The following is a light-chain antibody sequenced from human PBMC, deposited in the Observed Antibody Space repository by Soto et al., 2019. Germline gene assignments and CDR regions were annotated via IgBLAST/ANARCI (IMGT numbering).Light chain of an antibody. CDR2: DAS. J-gene: IGKJ4*02. CDR1: QSVSSY. V-gene: IGKV3-11*01. CDR3: QQRSNRPLT. Sequence: ESVSRQSPATLPLSPGKRATLSSRASQSVSSYLAWYQQKPGRAPRLLIHDASNMATGIPARFSGSGSGTDFTLTISSLEPEDFAIYYCQQRSNRPLTFGGGTKVDI.